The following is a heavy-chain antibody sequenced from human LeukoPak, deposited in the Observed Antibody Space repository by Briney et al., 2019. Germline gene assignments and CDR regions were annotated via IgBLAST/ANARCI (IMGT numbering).Heavy chain of an antibody. CDR2: FDPEDGET. D-gene: IGHD2-2*01. J-gene: IGHJ5*02. CDR1: GYTLTELS. V-gene: IGHV1-24*01. Sequence: ASVKVSCKVSGYTLTELSMHWVRQAPGKGLEWMGGFDPEDGETIYAQKFQGRVTMTEDTSTDTAYTELSSLRSEDTAVYYCATDRCSSTSCRNWFDPWGQGTLVTVSS. CDR3: ATDRCSSTSCRNWFDP.